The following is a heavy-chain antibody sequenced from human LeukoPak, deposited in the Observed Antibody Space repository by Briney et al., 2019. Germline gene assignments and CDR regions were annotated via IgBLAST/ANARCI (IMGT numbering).Heavy chain of an antibody. CDR1: GGSISSYY. CDR3: ARWEHYYDSNWFDP. D-gene: IGHD3-22*01. Sequence: SETLSLTCTVSGGSISSYYWSWIRQPPGKGLEWIGYIYYSGSTNYNPSLKSRVTISVDTSKNQFSLKLSSVTAADTAVYYCARWEHYYDSNWFDPWGQGTLVTVSS. J-gene: IGHJ5*02. V-gene: IGHV4-59*08. CDR2: IYYSGST.